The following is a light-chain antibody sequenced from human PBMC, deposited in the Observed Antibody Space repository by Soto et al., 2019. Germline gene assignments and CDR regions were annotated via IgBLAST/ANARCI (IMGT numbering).Light chain of an antibody. V-gene: IGLV1-40*01. CDR2: GDN. CDR3: QSYDSRLRWV. Sequence: QPLLTQPPSVSGAPGQRVTISCTGSSSNMGSGFHVQWFQQLPGTAPKLLIYGDNIRPSGVPDRFSGSKSGISASLAVTGLQADDEADYYCQSYDSRLRWVFGGGTKLTVL. CDR1: SSNMGSGFH. J-gene: IGLJ3*02.